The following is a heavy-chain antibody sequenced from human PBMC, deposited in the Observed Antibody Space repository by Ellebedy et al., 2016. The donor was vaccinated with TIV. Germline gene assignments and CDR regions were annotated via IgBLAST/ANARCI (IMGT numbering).Heavy chain of an antibody. CDR3: AKGGSIAVAGNANN. Sequence: GESLKISCAGPGITFSSYAMNWVRQAPGKGLEWVSAVSGSGDRTYYADSVKVRFTIYRENSKNTLYLQMNSLSDEDTAVYYCAKGGSIAVAGNANNWGQGNLVTVSS. J-gene: IGHJ4*02. CDR2: VSGSGDRT. CDR1: GITFSSYA. D-gene: IGHD6-19*01. V-gene: IGHV3-23*01.